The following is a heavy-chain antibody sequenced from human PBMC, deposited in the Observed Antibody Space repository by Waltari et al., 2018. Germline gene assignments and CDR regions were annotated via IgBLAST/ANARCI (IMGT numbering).Heavy chain of an antibody. D-gene: IGHD1-26*01. Sequence: EVQLVESGGGLVTPGGSLRLSCAASGFTFSSYSMDWVRQAPGRGLDGVSSISSSSSYIYYADSVNGRFTISRDNAKNSLYLQMNSLRAEDTAVYYCASEIVGDILDDAMDVWGQGTTVTVSS. J-gene: IGHJ6*02. CDR1: GFTFSSYS. CDR2: ISSSSSYI. V-gene: IGHV3-21*01. CDR3: ASEIVGDILDDAMDV.